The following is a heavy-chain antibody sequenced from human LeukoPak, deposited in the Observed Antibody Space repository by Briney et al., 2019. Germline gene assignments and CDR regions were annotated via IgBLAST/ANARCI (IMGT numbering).Heavy chain of an antibody. V-gene: IGHV3-11*06. CDR3: AREGQQLVFDY. CDR2: ISSSSSYT. D-gene: IGHD6-13*01. Sequence: GGSLRLSSAASGFTFSDYYMSWIRQAPGKGLEWVSYISSSSSYTNYADSVKGRFTISRDNAKNSLYLQMNSLRAEDTAVYYCAREGQQLVFDYWGQGTLVTVSS. J-gene: IGHJ4*02. CDR1: GFTFSDYY.